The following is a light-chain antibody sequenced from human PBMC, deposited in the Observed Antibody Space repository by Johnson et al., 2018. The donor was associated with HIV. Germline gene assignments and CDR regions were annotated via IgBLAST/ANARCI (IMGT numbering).Light chain of an antibody. CDR1: SSNIGNNY. Sequence: QSVLTQPPSVSAAPGQKVTISSSGSSSNIGNNYVSWYQQFPGTAPKLLIYENNKRPSGIPDRFSGSKSGTSVTLDITGLQTGDEADYYCGTWDSSLSVYVFGTGTKVTVL. CDR2: ENN. V-gene: IGLV1-51*02. J-gene: IGLJ1*01. CDR3: GTWDSSLSVYV.